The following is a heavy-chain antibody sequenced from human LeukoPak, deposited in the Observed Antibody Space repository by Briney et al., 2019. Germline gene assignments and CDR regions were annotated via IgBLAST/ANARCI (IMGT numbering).Heavy chain of an antibody. CDR3: ARRVGRSSGWYGVADY. CDR2: IYPGDFDT. V-gene: IGHV5-51*01. CDR1: GYSFTSYW. D-gene: IGHD6-19*01. Sequence: GESLKISCKGSGYSFTSYWIGWLRQMPGKGLEWMGIIYPGDFDTRYRPSFQGQVTISADESISTAYLQWSSLKASDTAMYYCARRVGRSSGWYGVADYWGQGTLVTVSS. J-gene: IGHJ4*02.